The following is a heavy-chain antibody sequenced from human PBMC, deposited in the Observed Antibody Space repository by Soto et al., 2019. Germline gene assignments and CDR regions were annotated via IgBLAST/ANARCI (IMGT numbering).Heavy chain of an antibody. J-gene: IGHJ4*02. Sequence: QVQLVQSGAEEKKPGASVKVSCKASGYTFTSYAMHWVRQAPGQRLEWMGWINAGNGNTKYSQKFQGRVTITRDTSASTAYMELSSLRSEDTAVYYCARYDILTGYYALRYWRQGTLVTVSS. CDR2: INAGNGNT. V-gene: IGHV1-3*05. CDR1: GYTFTSYA. CDR3: ARYDILTGYYALRY. D-gene: IGHD3-9*01.